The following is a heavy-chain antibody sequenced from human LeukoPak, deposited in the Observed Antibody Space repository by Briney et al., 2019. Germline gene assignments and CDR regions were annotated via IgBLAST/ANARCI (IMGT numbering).Heavy chain of an antibody. V-gene: IGHV3-7*01. CDR3: ARFIASPGPDAFDI. Sequence: GGSLRLSCAASGFNSGNYRMSWVRQAPGQRLEWLANIKQDGIETYYLDSVRGRFTISRDSARNSVYLQMNSLRADETAVYFCARFIASPGPDAFDIWGQGTLVTVSS. CDR2: IKQDGIET. J-gene: IGHJ3*02. D-gene: IGHD6-13*01. CDR1: GFNSGNYR.